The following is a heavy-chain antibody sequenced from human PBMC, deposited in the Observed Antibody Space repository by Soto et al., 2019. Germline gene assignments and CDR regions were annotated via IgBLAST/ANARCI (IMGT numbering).Heavy chain of an antibody. Sequence: QVQLVQAGAEVKKPGASVKVSCKASGYTFTDYYMHWVRQAPRQGLEWVGWINPVSGAPQYAQKFQGSVRLPRVTSICMVSSDLSRPPSASPGLCLRARETLLAAGIGYYFDYWGQGTLVTVSS. CDR2: INPVSGAP. D-gene: IGHD3-22*01. J-gene: IGHJ4*02. CDR1: GYTFTDYY. CDR3: ARETLLAAGIGYYFDY. V-gene: IGHV1-2*04.